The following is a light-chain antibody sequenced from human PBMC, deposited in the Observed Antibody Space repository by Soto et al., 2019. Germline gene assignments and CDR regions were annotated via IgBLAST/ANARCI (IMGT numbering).Light chain of an antibody. J-gene: IGKJ1*01. CDR3: HQYASSVT. Sequence: EILLTQSPDSLSLSPGDRATLSCRASQSFSSTFFAWYQQKPGQAPRLLIYGASSRATGILDRFSGSGSGTDFTLTISRLEPEDFAVYYCHQYASSVTFGQGTKVEIK. V-gene: IGKV3-20*01. CDR2: GAS. CDR1: QSFSSTF.